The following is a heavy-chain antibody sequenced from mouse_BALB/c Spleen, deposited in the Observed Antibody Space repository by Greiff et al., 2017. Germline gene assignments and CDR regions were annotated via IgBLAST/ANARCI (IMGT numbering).Heavy chain of an antibody. CDR3: ARRGLPHFDY. CDR1: GYAFSSYW. D-gene: IGHD2-2*01. Sequence: QVQLQQSGAELVRPGSSVKISCKASGYAFSSYWMNWVKQRPGQGLEWIGQIYPGDGDTNYNGKFKGKATLTADKSSSTAYMQLSSLTSEDSAVYFCARRGLPHFDYWGQGTTLTVSS. CDR2: IYPGDGDT. V-gene: IGHV1-80*01. J-gene: IGHJ2*01.